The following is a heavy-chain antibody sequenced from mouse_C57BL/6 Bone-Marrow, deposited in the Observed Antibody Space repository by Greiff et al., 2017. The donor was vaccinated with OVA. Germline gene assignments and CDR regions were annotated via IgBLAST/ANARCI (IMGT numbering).Heavy chain of an antibody. D-gene: IGHD1-1*01. Sequence: VQLQQSGAELVRPGDSVKLSCTASGFNIKDDYMHWVKQRPEQGLEWIGWIDPENGDTEYASKFQGKATITADTSSNTAYLQLSSLTSEDTAVYYCTSYYGSSYPYWYFDVWGTGTTVTVSS. J-gene: IGHJ1*03. CDR2: IDPENGDT. CDR3: TSYYGSSYPYWYFDV. CDR1: GFNIKDDY. V-gene: IGHV14-4*01.